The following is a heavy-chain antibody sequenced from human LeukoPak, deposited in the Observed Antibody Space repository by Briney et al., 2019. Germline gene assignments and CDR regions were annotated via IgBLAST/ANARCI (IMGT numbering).Heavy chain of an antibody. Sequence: GGSLRLSCAASGFTFSSYAMSWVRQAPGKGLEWVANIKQDGSEKYYVDSVKGRFTISRDNAKNSLYLQMNSLRAEDTAVYYCARDPKYSSSWYGDWYFDYWGQGTLVTVSS. CDR2: IKQDGSEK. CDR1: GFTFSSYA. J-gene: IGHJ4*02. V-gene: IGHV3-7*01. D-gene: IGHD6-13*01. CDR3: ARDPKYSSSWYGDWYFDY.